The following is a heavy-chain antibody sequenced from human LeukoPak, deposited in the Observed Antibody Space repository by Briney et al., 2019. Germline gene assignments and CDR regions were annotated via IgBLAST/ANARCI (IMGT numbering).Heavy chain of an antibody. CDR3: VKDGSSSFYYYFDY. D-gene: IGHD3-22*01. J-gene: IGHJ4*02. Sequence: GGSLRLSCAASGFTFSNYAMHWVRQAPGKGLEWVAFIRYDGSLQFYTHSVKGRFTVSRDNSKNTLYLQMHSLRAEDTAVYYCVKDGSSSFYYYFDYWGQGALVTVSS. CDR2: IRYDGSLQ. V-gene: IGHV3-30*02. CDR1: GFTFSNYA.